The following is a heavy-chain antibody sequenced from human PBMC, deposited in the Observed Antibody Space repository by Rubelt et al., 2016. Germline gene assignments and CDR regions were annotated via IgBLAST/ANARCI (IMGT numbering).Heavy chain of an antibody. Sequence: QVQLVQSGSELKKPGASVKVSCKASGYTFTSYAMNWVRQAPGQGLEWMGWINTNTGTPTYAQGLTGRFGFSLDTSVSTAYLQISSLKAEDTAVYYCARVIAAAGRDGNYFDYWGQGTLVTVSS. CDR3: ARVIAAAGRDGNYFDY. D-gene: IGHD6-13*01. J-gene: IGHJ4*02. CDR2: INTNTGTP. V-gene: IGHV7-4-1*02. CDR1: GYTFTSYA.